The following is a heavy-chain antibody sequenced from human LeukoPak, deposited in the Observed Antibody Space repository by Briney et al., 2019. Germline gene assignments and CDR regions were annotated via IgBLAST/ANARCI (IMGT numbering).Heavy chain of an antibody. CDR2: IATSSNYI. D-gene: IGHD3-10*01. V-gene: IGHV3-21*06. Sequence: GGSLRLSCAASGFTFSTYSMNWVRQAPGKGLEWVSSIATSSNYIYYAGSLKGRFTISRDNAKNSLYLHMNSLRPEDTAVYYCARGRSITILRGVAISDGFDLWGQGTKVTVS. CDR3: ARGRSITILRGVAISDGFDL. CDR1: GFTFSTYS. J-gene: IGHJ3*01.